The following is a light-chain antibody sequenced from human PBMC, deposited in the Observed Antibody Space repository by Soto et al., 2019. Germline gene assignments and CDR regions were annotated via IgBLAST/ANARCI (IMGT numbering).Light chain of an antibody. CDR1: QSFSSTY. CDR2: SAS. V-gene: IGKV3-20*01. CDR3: QQYGSSPYWT. Sequence: EIVLTQSPGTLFLSRGERATLSCRASQSFSSTYLAWYQQKPGQTPRLLIHSASSRATGIPDRFSGSGSGTDFTLTISRLEPEDFAVYYCQQYGSSPYWTFGQGTKVEIK. J-gene: IGKJ1*01.